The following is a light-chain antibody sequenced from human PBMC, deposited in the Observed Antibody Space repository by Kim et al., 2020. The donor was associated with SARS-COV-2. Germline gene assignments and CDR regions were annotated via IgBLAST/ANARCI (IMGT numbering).Light chain of an antibody. CDR1: SSDVGGYNY. CDR2: EVF. J-gene: IGLJ3*02. CDR3: SSYTSSSTLL. V-gene: IGLV2-14*03. Sequence: GQSIPLSCTGTSSDVGGYNYVSWYQQHPGKAPKLMIYEVFKRPSGISDRFSGSKSGNTASLTISGLQAEDEGDFYCSSYTSSSTLLFGGGTKVTVL.